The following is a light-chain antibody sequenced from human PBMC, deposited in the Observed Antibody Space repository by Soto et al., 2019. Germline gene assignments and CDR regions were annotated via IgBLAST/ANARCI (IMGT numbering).Light chain of an antibody. CDR2: DAS. CDR1: QTISGW. Sequence: DIQMTQSPSTLSASVGDTVTITCRASQTISGWLAWYQQRPGIAPKLLLYDASTLESGVPSRFTGSASDKEFTLTISSLQPDDFATYYCQQYNSFSGTFGGGTKVDIK. V-gene: IGKV1-5*01. J-gene: IGKJ4*01. CDR3: QQYNSFSGT.